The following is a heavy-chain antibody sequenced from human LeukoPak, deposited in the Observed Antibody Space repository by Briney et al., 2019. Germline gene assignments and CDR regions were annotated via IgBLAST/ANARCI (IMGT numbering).Heavy chain of an antibody. CDR3: AKGTTGNRAPYYYYYMDV. Sequence: GGSLRLSCAASGFTVSSNYMSWVRQAPGKGLEWVSVIYSGGSTYYADSVKGRFTISRDNSKNTLYLQMNSLRAEDTAVYYCAKGTTGNRAPYYYYYMDVWGKGTTVTISS. CDR1: GFTVSSNY. CDR2: IYSGGST. J-gene: IGHJ6*03. V-gene: IGHV3-66*01. D-gene: IGHD1-1*01.